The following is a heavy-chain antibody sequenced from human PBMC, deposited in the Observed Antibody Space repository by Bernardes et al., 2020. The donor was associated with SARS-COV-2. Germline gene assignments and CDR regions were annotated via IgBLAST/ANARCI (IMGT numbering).Heavy chain of an antibody. D-gene: IGHD3-16*01. CDR2: ISDSSSYT. CDR1: GFTFSDYY. J-gene: IGHJ4*01. CDR3: VRDLFRAGHRIYYYIPSYFDL. Sequence: GSLRLSCAASGFTFSDYYMSWIRQAPGKGLEWVSYISDSSSYTNYAHSVKGRFTMSRDNAKTSVYLQMNSLRAEDTAVYYCVRDLFRAGHRIYYYIPSYFDLWGHGTLVTVSS. V-gene: IGHV3-11*06.